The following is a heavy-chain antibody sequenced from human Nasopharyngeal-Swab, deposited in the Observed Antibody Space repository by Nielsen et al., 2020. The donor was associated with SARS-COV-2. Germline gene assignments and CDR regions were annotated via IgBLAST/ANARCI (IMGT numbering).Heavy chain of an antibody. CDR3: ARRDGSWSGYYTDY. J-gene: IGHJ4*02. Sequence: SETLSHTCTVSGGSISSSSYCWGWIRQPPGKGLEWIGSIYYSGSTYYNPSLKSRVTISVDTSKNQFSLKLSSVTAADTAVYYCARRDGSWSGYYTDYWGQGTLVTVSS. D-gene: IGHD3-3*01. V-gene: IGHV4-39*01. CDR2: IYYSGST. CDR1: GGSISSSSYC.